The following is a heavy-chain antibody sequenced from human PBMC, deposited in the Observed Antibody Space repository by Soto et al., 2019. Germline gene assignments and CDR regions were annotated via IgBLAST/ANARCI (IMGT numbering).Heavy chain of an antibody. J-gene: IGHJ4*02. Sequence: QVQLHESGPRLVKPSETLSLTCTVSGGSLSGYYWSWIRQPPRKSLEWIGNLHYTGTSNHNPSLRSRVTMSLDTSTNQFSLKLSSVTAADTAFYYCTRGGGWLTDYWGQGTLVTVSS. D-gene: IGHD2-15*01. CDR1: GGSLSGYY. CDR2: LHYTGTS. CDR3: TRGGGWLTDY. V-gene: IGHV4-59*01.